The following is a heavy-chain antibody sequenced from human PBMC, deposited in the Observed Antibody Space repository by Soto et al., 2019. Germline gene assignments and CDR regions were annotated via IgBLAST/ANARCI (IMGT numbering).Heavy chain of an antibody. CDR2: ISGSGGST. J-gene: IGHJ4*02. Sequence: EVQLLESGGGLVQPGGSLRLSCAASGFTFSSYAMSWVRQAPGKGLEWVSAISGSGGSTYYADSVKGRFTISRDNAKNTLYLQMNSRRAEDTAVYYCAYLDLPHDDYCCQGTLVPDFS. CDR1: GFTFSSYA. D-gene: IGHD1-1*01. V-gene: IGHV3-23*01. CDR3: AYLDLPHDDY.